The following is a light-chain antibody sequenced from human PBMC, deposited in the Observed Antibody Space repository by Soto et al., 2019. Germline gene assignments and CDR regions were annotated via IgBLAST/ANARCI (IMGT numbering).Light chain of an antibody. Sequence: QSVLTQPPSMSGAPGQMVTISCTGSSSNIGAGYDVHWYQQLPGKAPRLLIFGNNNRPSRVPDRFSGSKSGTSASLAITGLQAEDEADYYCQSHDNSLSDTYVFGTGTKLTVL. CDR1: SSNIGAGYD. J-gene: IGLJ1*01. V-gene: IGLV1-40*01. CDR3: QSHDNSLSDTYV. CDR2: GNN.